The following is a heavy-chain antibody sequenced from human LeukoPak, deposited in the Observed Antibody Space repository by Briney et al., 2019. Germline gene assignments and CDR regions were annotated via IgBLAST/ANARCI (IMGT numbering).Heavy chain of an antibody. J-gene: IGHJ3*02. CDR2: IRYDGSNK. CDR1: GFTFSSCG. Sequence: GGSLRLSCAASGFTFSSCGMHWVRQAPGKGLEWVAFIRYDGSNKYYADSVKGRFTISRDNSKNTLYLQMNSLRAEDTAVYYCAKSFEAGYSSRVSHWLAFDIWGQGTMVTVSS. D-gene: IGHD6-19*01. CDR3: AKSFEAGYSSRVSHWLAFDI. V-gene: IGHV3-30*02.